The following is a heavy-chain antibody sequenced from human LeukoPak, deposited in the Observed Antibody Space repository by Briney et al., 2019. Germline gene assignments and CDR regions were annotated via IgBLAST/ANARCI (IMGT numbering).Heavy chain of an antibody. Sequence: GGSLRLSCAASGFTFSSYAMHWVRQAPGKGLEWVAVISYDGSNKYYADSVKGRSTISRDNSKNTLYLQMNSLRAEDTAVYYCASPGYDSSGYFPIDYWGQGTLVTVSS. V-gene: IGHV3-30-3*01. CDR1: GFTFSSYA. D-gene: IGHD3-22*01. CDR3: ASPGYDSSGYFPIDY. CDR2: ISYDGSNK. J-gene: IGHJ4*02.